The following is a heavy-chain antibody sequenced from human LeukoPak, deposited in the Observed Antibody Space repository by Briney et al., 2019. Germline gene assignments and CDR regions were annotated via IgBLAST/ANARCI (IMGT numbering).Heavy chain of an antibody. V-gene: IGHV4-59*08. D-gene: IGHD6-19*01. CDR3: ARRGRQWLETAPFDI. Sequence: SGTLSLTCTVSGGSISAYYWTWIRQPPGKGLEWIGDIYYTRSTNLKPSLTGRVTLSVETSKDQFSLKLHSVTAADTAVYYCARRGRQWLETAPFDIWGQGRLVIVSS. CDR2: IYYTRST. CDR1: GGSISAYY. J-gene: IGHJ3*02.